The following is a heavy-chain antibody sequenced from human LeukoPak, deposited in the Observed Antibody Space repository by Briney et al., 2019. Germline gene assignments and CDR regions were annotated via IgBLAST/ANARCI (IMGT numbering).Heavy chain of an antibody. CDR2: ISYDGNHK. V-gene: IGHV3-30*04. D-gene: IGHD2-2*01. Sequence: PGGSLRLSCAASGFTFSSYAMHWVRQAPGEGLEWVAVISYDGNHKYYADSVKGRFTISRDNSKNSLYLQMSSLRSEDTALYYCAKEGLRYCSSTSCFIDYWGQGTLVTVSS. J-gene: IGHJ4*02. CDR3: AKEGLRYCSSTSCFIDY. CDR1: GFTFSSYA.